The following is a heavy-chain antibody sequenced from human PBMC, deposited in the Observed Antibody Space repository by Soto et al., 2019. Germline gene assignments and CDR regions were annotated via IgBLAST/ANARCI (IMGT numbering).Heavy chain of an antibody. Sequence: QVQLQESGPGLVKPSETLSLTCTVSGGSINSFYWSWIRQPPGQGLEWIGYFYYSGNTYYIPSLKSRVTISVDAYKNHLYLRLTSVTAADTAVYYCARSIAVDAFDIWGQGTMVTVSS. CDR2: FYYSGNT. CDR1: GGSINSFY. CDR3: ARSIAVDAFDI. D-gene: IGHD6-19*01. J-gene: IGHJ3*02. V-gene: IGHV4-59*08.